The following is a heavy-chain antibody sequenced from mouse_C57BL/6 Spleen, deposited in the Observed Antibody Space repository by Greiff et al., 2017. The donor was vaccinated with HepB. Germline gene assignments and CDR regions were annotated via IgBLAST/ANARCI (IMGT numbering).Heavy chain of an antibody. CDR2: IYPRSGNT. J-gene: IGHJ3*01. CDR3: ARGGGEGTWFAY. Sequence: LVESGAELARPGASVKLSCKASGYTFTSYGISWVKQRTGQGLEWIGEIYPRSGNTYYNEKFKGKATLTADKSSSTAYMELRSLTSEDSAVYFCARGGGEGTWFAYWGQGTLVTVSA. CDR1: GYTFTSYG. V-gene: IGHV1-81*01.